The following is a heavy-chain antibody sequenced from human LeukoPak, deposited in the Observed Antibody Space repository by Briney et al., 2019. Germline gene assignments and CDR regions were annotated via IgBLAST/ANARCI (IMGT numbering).Heavy chain of an antibody. J-gene: IGHJ3*02. D-gene: IGHD3-22*01. Sequence: GASVKVSCKASAFTFSSSTMQWVRQSRGQRLEWIGWIVVGSGNTNYAQKFQERVTISRDMSTSTAYMELSSLTSEDTAVFYCAADGPADLFDGSEDPPRDAFEIWGQGTMVTVSS. CDR1: AFTFSSST. CDR3: AADGPADLFDGSEDPPRDAFEI. CDR2: IVVGSGNT. V-gene: IGHV1-58*02.